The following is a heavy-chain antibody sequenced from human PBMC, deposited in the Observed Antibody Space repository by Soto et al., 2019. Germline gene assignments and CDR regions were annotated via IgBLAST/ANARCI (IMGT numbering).Heavy chain of an antibody. CDR1: GFTFSNFD. CDR3: AKGRYTFMSKDHNHYYYGMDV. J-gene: IGHJ6*02. D-gene: IGHD1-20*01. CDR2: ISYDGNNK. V-gene: IGHV3-30*18. Sequence: CLRLSCAASGFTFSNFDVNWVRQAPGKGLEWVALISYDGNNKYYGDSVKGRFTISRDNSKNTVYMEVNSLRAEDTAVYYCAKGRYTFMSKDHNHYYYGMDVWGQGTTVTVSS.